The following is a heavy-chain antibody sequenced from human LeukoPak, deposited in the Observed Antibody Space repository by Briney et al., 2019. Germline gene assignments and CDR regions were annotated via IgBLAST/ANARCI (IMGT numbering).Heavy chain of an antibody. J-gene: IGHJ6*03. CDR3: ARGGYRDYMDV. Sequence: ASVKVSCKASGYTFTTYYSHWVRQAPGQGLEWMGIINPSGGATTYAQKFQGRVTMTRDMSTTTLYMELSSLTSEDTAVYYCARGGYRDYMDVWGKGTTVTVSS. D-gene: IGHD5-12*01. CDR2: INPSGGAT. V-gene: IGHV1-46*01. CDR1: GYTFTTYY.